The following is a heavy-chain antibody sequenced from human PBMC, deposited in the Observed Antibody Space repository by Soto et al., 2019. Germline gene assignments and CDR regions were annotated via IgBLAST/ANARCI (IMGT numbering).Heavy chain of an antibody. Sequence: QVQLVQSGAEVKKPGASVKVSCKPSGDTFTNFDLNWVRQAAGKGVEWLGWMRANSGDTGHAQKFRGRVSMTRDISMSTAYMELSRLRAEDTAVYYCARYIPGQRFKVWGPRPLVLVSS. CDR2: MRANSGDT. V-gene: IGHV1-8*01. CDR3: ARYIPGQRFKV. CDR1: GDTFTNFD. J-gene: IGHJ4*02. D-gene: IGHD5-18*01.